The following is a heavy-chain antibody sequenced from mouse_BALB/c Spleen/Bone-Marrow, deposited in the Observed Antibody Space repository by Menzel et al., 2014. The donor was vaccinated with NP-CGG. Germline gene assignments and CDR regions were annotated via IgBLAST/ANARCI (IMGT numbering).Heavy chain of an antibody. D-gene: IGHD1-1*01. V-gene: IGHV4-1*02. CDR3: ARLNYYGNLFV. CDR2: INPDSSTI. J-gene: IGHJ1*01. CDR1: GFDFSSYW. Sequence: EVQGVESGGGLVHPGGSLKLSCAASGFDFSSYWMSWVRQAPGKGLEWIGEINPDSSTINYTPSLKDKFIISRDNAKNTLYLQMSKVRSEDTALYYRARLNYYGNLFVWGAGTTVTVSS.